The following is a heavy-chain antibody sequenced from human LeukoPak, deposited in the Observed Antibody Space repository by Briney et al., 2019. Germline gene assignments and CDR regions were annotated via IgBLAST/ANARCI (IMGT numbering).Heavy chain of an antibody. J-gene: IGHJ6*03. V-gene: IGHV3-21*01. Sequence: GGSLRLSCAASGFTFSSYSMNWVRQAPGKGLEWVSCISSSSSYIYYADSVKGRFTISRDNAKNSLYLQMNSLRAEDTAVYYCARDVTTMVRGVMAPYYYYMDVWGKGTTVTVSS. CDR2: ISSSSSYI. CDR1: GFTFSSYS. D-gene: IGHD3-10*01. CDR3: ARDVTTMVRGVMAPYYYYMDV.